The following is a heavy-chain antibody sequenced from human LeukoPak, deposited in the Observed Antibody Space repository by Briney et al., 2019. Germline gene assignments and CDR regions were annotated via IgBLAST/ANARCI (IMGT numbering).Heavy chain of an antibody. CDR1: GYTFTSYD. CDR2: MNPNSGNT. D-gene: IGHD3-10*01. V-gene: IGHV1-8*01. J-gene: IGHJ5*02. Sequence: ASVKVSCKASGYTFTSYDINWVRQATGQGLEWMGWMNPNSGNTGYAQKFQGRVTMTRNTSISTAYMELSSLRSEDTAVYYCARGWDITMVRGVRFNWFDPWGQGTLVTVSS. CDR3: ARGWDITMVRGVRFNWFDP.